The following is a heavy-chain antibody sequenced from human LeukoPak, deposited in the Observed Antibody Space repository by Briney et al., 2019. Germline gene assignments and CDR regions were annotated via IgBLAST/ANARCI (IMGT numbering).Heavy chain of an antibody. CDR2: IYYTGNT. D-gene: IGHD4-17*01. Sequence: PSETLSLTCNVSGGSVSTSYWSWIRQPPGKGLEWIGYIYYTGNTNYNPSLKSRVTISVDTSKSQFSLRLSSVTAADTAVYYCARLYRPTTVTPYYFDYWGQGTLVTVSP. CDR3: ARLYRPTTVTPYYFDY. CDR1: GGSVSTSY. V-gene: IGHV4-59*02. J-gene: IGHJ4*02.